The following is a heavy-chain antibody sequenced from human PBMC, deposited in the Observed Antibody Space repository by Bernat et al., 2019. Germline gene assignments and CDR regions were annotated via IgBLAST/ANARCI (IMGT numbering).Heavy chain of an antibody. CDR1: GFTFSSYA. D-gene: IGHD1-26*01. CDR3: ARDERGSGSYYVY. CDR2: ISYDGSNK. V-gene: IGHV3-30-3*01. J-gene: IGHJ4*02. Sequence: QVQLVESGGGVVQPGRSLRLSCAASGFTFSSYAMHWVRQAPGKGLEWVAVISYDGSNKYYADSVKGRFTISRDNSKNTLYLQMNSLRAEDTAVYYCARDERGSGSYYVYWGQGTLVTVSS.